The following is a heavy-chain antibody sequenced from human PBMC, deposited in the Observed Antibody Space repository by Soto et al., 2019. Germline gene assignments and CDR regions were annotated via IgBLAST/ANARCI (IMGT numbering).Heavy chain of an antibody. Sequence: ASETLSLTCTVSGGSISSSSYYWGWSRQPPGKGLEWLRSIYYSGSTYYNPSLKSRVTISVDTSKNQFSLKLSSVTAADTAVYYCARHPVGNSSSSKERRRLNLDALFDPWGQGTLVTVSS. CDR2: IYYSGST. D-gene: IGHD6-6*01. CDR1: GGSISSSSYY. J-gene: IGHJ5*02. V-gene: IGHV4-39*01. CDR3: ARHPVGNSSSSKERRRLNLDALFDP.